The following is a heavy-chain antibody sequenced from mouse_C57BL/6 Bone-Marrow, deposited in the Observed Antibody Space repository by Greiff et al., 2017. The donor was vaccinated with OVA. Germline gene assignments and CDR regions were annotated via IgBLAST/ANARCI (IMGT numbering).Heavy chain of an antibody. V-gene: IGHV5-17*01. D-gene: IGHD1-1*01. CDR1: GFTFSDYG. CDR2: ISSGSSTI. J-gene: IGHJ1*03. CDR3: ARTTPYYYGSSHYWYFDV. Sequence: LVESGGGLVKPGGSLKLSCAASGFTFSDYGMHWVRQAPEKGLEWVAYISSGSSTIYYADTVKGRFTISRDNAKNTLFLQMTSLRSEDTAMYYCARTTPYYYGSSHYWYFDVWGTGTTVTVSS.